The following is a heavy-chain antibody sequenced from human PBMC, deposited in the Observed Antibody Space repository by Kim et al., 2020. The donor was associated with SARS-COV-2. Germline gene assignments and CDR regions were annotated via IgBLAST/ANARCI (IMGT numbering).Heavy chain of an antibody. V-gene: IGHV3-21*01. CDR3: ARDPHQGYSSSWYLSFYYYYYGMDV. CDR1: GFTFSSYS. CDR2: ISSSSSYI. J-gene: IGHJ6*02. D-gene: IGHD6-13*01. Sequence: GGSLRLSCAASGFTFSSYSMNWVRQAPGKGLEWVSSISSSSSYIYYADSVKGRFTISRDNAKNSLYLQMNSLRAEDTAVYYCARDPHQGYSSSWYLSFYYYYYGMDVWGQGTTVTVSS.